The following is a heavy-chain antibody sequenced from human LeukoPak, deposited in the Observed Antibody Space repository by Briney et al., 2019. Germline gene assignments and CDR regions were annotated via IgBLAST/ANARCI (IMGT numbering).Heavy chain of an antibody. CDR2: IDSGSSI. CDR1: GFTFSSYE. V-gene: IGHV3-48*03. Sequence: PGGSLRLSCAASGFTFSSYEMNWVRQAPGKGLEWVSYIDSGSSIYYADSVKGRFTISRDNAKNSLHLQMNSLRAEDTAVYYCARARFGYGTLFDYWGQGTLVTVSS. D-gene: IGHD5-18*01. CDR3: ARARFGYGTLFDY. J-gene: IGHJ4*02.